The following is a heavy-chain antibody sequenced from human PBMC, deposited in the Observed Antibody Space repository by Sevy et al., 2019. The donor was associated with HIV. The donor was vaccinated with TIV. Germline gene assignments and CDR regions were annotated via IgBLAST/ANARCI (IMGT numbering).Heavy chain of an antibody. Sequence: GGSLRLSCTASGFCFNMYWMSWVRQAPGQGLEWVAHIKRDGSEKYYVDSVRGRFTISRDNAKNSLYLQMNSLRAEDTAVYYCARDCSSTSCLWGLDVWGQWTTVTVSS. V-gene: IGHV3-7*03. D-gene: IGHD2-2*01. CDR3: ARDCSSTSCLWGLDV. CDR1: GFCFNMYW. J-gene: IGHJ6*02. CDR2: IKRDGSEK.